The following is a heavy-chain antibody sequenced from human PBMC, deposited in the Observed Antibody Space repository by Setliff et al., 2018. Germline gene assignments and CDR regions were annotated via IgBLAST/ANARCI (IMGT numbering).Heavy chain of an antibody. V-gene: IGHV3-23*01. Sequence: PGGSLRLSCAASGFTFSNYAMSWVRQAPGMGLDWVSSFRGGGGPTYYADSVKGRFTISRDNSKNTLYLQMNSLRAEDTAVYYCAREKHSYGYLASYYYYGMDVWGQGTTVTVSS. D-gene: IGHD5-18*01. CDR1: GFTFSNYA. CDR3: AREKHSYGYLASYYYYGMDV. CDR2: FRGGGGPT. J-gene: IGHJ6*02.